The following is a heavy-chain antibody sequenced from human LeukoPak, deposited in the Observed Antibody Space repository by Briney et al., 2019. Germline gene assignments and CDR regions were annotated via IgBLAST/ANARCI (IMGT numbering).Heavy chain of an antibody. CDR3: AGFDYYGSESYYNHFDS. CDR1: GFTFSGYE. V-gene: IGHV3-48*03. CDR2: ISISGSTI. D-gene: IGHD3-10*01. J-gene: IGHJ4*02. Sequence: PGGSLRLSCAASGFTFSGYEMNWVRQAPGKGLEWVSYISISGSTIYYADSVKGRFTISRDNAKNSLYLQMNSLRAEDTAVYYCAGFDYYGSESYYNHFDSWGQGTLVTVSS.